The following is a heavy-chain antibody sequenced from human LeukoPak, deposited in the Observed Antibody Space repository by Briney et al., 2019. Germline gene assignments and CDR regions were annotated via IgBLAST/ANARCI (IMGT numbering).Heavy chain of an antibody. CDR3: ASQSEGAVAGYYFDY. J-gene: IGHJ4*02. Sequence: SVKVSCKASGGTFSSYAISWVRQAPGQGLEWMGRIIPIFGTANYAQKFQGRVTITTDESTSTAYMELSSLRSEDTAVYYCASQSEGAVAGYYFDYWDQGTLVTVSS. D-gene: IGHD6-19*01. CDR2: IIPIFGTA. CDR1: GGTFSSYA. V-gene: IGHV1-69*05.